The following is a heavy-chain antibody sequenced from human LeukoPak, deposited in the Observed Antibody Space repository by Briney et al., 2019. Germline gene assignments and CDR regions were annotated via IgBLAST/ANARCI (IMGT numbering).Heavy chain of an antibody. CDR1: GYTFTSYY. CDR3: ARDSGDSSGSTYFDY. V-gene: IGHV1-46*01. D-gene: IGHD3-22*01. Sequence: ASVTVSCKASGYTFTSYYMHWVRQAPGQGLEWMGIINPSGGSTSYAQKFQGRVTMTRDTSTSTVYMELSSLRSEDTAVYYCARDSGDSSGSTYFDYWGQGTLVTVSS. CDR2: INPSGGST. J-gene: IGHJ4*02.